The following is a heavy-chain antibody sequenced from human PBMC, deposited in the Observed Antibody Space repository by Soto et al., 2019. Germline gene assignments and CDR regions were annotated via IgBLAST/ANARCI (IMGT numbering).Heavy chain of an antibody. CDR3: AKDHWIRGFVMTDSFDP. CDR1: GFSFSSYG. J-gene: IGHJ5*02. Sequence: QVQLMESGGGVVQPGGSLRLSCAASGFSFSSYGMHWVRQAPGEGLEWVTFISYDGSNKDYADSVKGRFIVSRDNSKNILFLQMNSLRAEDTAVYYCAKDHWIRGFVMTDSFDPWGQGALVTVSS. CDR2: ISYDGSNK. D-gene: IGHD3-10*01. V-gene: IGHV3-30*18.